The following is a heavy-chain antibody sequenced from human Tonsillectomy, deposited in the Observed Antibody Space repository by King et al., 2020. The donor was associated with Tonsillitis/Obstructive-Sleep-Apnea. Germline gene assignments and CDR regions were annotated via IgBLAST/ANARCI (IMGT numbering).Heavy chain of an antibody. CDR3: ARLPSSAEYYYYYYGMDV. V-gene: IGHV4-34*01. D-gene: IGHD3-22*01. CDR2: INHSGST. J-gene: IGHJ6*02. CDR1: GGSFSGYY. Sequence: VQLPQWGAGLLKPSETLSLTCAVYGGSFSGYYWSWIRQPPGKGLEWMGEINHSGSTNYNPSLKSRVTISVDTSKNQFSLKLSSVTAADTAVYYCARLPSSAEYYYYYYGMDVWGQGTTVTVSS.